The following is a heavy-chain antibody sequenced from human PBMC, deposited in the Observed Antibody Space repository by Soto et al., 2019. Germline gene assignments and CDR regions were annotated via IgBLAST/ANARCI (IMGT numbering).Heavy chain of an antibody. CDR3: TTFRYYYDSSGYYLWDF. CDR2: IKSKTDGGAT. CDR1: GFTFSHAW. Sequence: EVQLVESGGGLVKPGGSLRLSCAASGFTFSHAWMNCVRQAPGKGLAWVGRIKSKTDGGATDYAAPVKGRFTISRDDSKNTLYLQMNSLKTEDTAMYFCTTFRYYYDSSGYYLWDFWGQGTLVTVSS. D-gene: IGHD3-22*01. V-gene: IGHV3-15*07. J-gene: IGHJ4*02.